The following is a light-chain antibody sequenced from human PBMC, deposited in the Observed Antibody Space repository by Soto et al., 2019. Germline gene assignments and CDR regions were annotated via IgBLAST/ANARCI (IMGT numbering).Light chain of an antibody. CDR1: QSLLHSNGYNY. J-gene: IGKJ4*01. Sequence: DIVMTQSPLSLPVTPGEPASISCRSSQSLLHSNGYNYLDWYLQKTGQSPQPLIYLGSNRASGVPDRFSGSGSGTDFTLKISRVEAEDVGVYYCMQTLQSPPLPFGGGTKVEIK. CDR2: LGS. V-gene: IGKV2-28*01. CDR3: MQTLQSPPLP.